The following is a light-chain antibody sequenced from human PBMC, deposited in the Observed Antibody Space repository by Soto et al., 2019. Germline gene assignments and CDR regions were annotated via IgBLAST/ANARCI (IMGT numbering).Light chain of an antibody. CDR3: QVWDSSRDHYV. CDR1: RIGSKS. Sequence: SYELTQPPSVSVAPGQTARITCGGNRIGSKSVQWYEQKAGQAPVLVDYDDSDRPSGIPGRFSGSKPGNTATLTISDVGAGDDADYYCQVWDSSRDHYVFGPGTKLTVL. J-gene: IGLJ1*01. V-gene: IGLV3-21*02. CDR2: DDS.